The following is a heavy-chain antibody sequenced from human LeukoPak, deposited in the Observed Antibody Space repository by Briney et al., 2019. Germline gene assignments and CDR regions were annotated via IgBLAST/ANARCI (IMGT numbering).Heavy chain of an antibody. V-gene: IGHV3-11*01. CDR3: ARSGDFWSGYYWGTYWYFDL. D-gene: IGHD3-3*01. CDR2: ISSSGSTI. J-gene: IGHJ2*01. CDR1: GFTFSDYY. Sequence: GGSLRLPCAASGFTFSDYYMSWIRQAPGKGLEWVSYISSSGSTIYYADSVKGRFTISRDNAKNSLYLQMNSLRAEDTAVYYCARSGDFWSGYYWGTYWYFDLWGRGTLVTVSS.